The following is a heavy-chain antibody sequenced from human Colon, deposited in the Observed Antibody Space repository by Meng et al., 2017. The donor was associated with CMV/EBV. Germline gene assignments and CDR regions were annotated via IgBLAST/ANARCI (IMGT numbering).Heavy chain of an antibody. V-gene: IGHV2-5*02. CDR1: GFSLSTSGVG. CDR2: IYWDDDK. Sequence: TPLKASGPTPVNPTQTLPLTCTFSGFSLSTSGVGVGWIRQPPGKALEWLALIYWDDDKRYSPSLKSRLTITKDTSKNQVVLTMTNMDPVDTATYYCAHRMGRIAARVFDYWGQGTLVTVSS. CDR3: AHRMGRIAARVFDY. J-gene: IGHJ4*02. D-gene: IGHD6-6*01.